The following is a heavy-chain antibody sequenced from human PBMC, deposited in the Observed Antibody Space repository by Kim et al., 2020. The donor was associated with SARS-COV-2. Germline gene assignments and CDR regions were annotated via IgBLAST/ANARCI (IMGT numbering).Heavy chain of an antibody. J-gene: IGHJ4*02. CDR2: INAGNGNT. CDR3: ARGEGAIVVVPAATDFDY. Sequence: ASVKVSCKASGYTLTSYAMHWVRQAPGQRLEWMGWINAGNGNTKYSQKFQGRVTITRDTSASTAYMELSSLRSEDTAVYYCARGEGAIVVVPAATDFDYWGQGTLVTVSS. CDR1: GYTLTSYA. D-gene: IGHD2-2*01. V-gene: IGHV1-3*01.